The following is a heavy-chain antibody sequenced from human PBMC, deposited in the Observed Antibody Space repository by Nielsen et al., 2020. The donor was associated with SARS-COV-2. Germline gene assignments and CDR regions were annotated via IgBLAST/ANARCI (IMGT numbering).Heavy chain of an antibody. Sequence: SETLSLTCTVSGGSISSGDYYWSWIRQPPGKGLEWIGYIYYSGSTNYNPSLKSRVTISVDTSKNQFSLKLSSVTAADTAVYYCARNVWNILTGYDTSFDYWGQGTLVTVSS. V-gene: IGHV4-61*08. CDR1: GGSISSGDYY. D-gene: IGHD3-9*01. CDR2: IYYSGST. J-gene: IGHJ4*02. CDR3: ARNVWNILTGYDTSFDY.